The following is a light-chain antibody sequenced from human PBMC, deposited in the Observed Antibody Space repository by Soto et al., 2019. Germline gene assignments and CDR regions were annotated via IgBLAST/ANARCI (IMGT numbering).Light chain of an antibody. CDR3: HQYNSYWT. J-gene: IGKJ1*01. CDR2: KTS. V-gene: IGKV1-5*03. Sequence: DIQMTQSPSSVSASEGDRVSITCRASQGINSWLAWYQKKPGKAPKLLIYKTSILENGVPSRFSGSGSGTEFTLSISSLQPDDFATYYCHQYNSYWTFGQGTKVDIK. CDR1: QGINSW.